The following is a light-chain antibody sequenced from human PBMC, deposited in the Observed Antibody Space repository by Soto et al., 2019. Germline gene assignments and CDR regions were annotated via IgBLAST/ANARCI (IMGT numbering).Light chain of an antibody. J-gene: IGLJ1*01. CDR3: CSYTGDTTVV. Sequence: QSALTQPASVSGSPGQSITISCTGTSSDVGKYNFVSWYQQDPGRAPKVVIYEVSNRPLGVSTRFAGSKSGNTASLTISGLQAEDEAEYYCCSYTGDTTVVFGTGTKVTVL. CDR2: EVS. CDR1: SSDVGKYNF. V-gene: IGLV2-14*01.